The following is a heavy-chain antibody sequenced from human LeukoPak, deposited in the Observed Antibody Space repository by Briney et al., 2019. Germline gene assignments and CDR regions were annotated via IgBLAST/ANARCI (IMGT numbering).Heavy chain of an antibody. D-gene: IGHD4-11*01. CDR2: IYNSGST. V-gene: IGHV4-59*11. CDR1: GGSISGHQ. CDR3: ARGVLTTVTYFMDV. Sequence: PSETLSLTCTVSGGSISGHQWSWIRQPPGKGLEWIGYIYNSGSTNYNPSLKSRVTISVDTSKNQFSLKLSSVTAADTAVYYCARGVLTTVTYFMDVWGKGTTVTVSS. J-gene: IGHJ6*03.